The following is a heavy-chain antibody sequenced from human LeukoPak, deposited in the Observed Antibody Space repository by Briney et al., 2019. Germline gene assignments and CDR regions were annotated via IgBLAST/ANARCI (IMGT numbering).Heavy chain of an antibody. CDR3: ARHNPLWGY. CDR1: GFTFSDYW. V-gene: IGHV3-7*04. J-gene: IGHJ4*02. Sequence: PGGSLKLSCAASGFTFSDYWMSWVRQAPGKGLEWVANIKQDGSEKYYVDSVKGRFTISRDNAKNSLYLQMNSLRAEDTALCYCARHNPLWGYWGQGTLVTVSS. D-gene: IGHD1-14*01. CDR2: IKQDGSEK.